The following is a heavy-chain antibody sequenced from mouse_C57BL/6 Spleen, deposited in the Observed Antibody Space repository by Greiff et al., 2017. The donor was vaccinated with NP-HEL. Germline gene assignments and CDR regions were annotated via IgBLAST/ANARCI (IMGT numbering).Heavy chain of an antibody. CDR3: ARHEGNYYAMDY. J-gene: IGHJ4*01. CDR2: ISGGGGNT. D-gene: IGHD2-1*01. Sequence: EVMLVESGGGLVKPGGSLKLSCAASGFTFSSYTMSWVRQTPEKRLEWVATISGGGGNTYYPDSVKGRFTISRDNAKNTLYLQMSSLRSEDTALYYCARHEGNYYAMDYWGQGTSVTVSS. CDR1: GFTFSSYT. V-gene: IGHV5-9*01.